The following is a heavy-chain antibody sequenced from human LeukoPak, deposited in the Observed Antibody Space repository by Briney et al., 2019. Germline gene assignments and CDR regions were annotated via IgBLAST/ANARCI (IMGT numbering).Heavy chain of an antibody. CDR3: ARAPSGDI. CDR1: GFTFTTCG. J-gene: IGHJ3*02. Sequence: GGSLRLSCIASGFTFTTCGMHWVRQAPGKGLEWMGVITYDGRIAYNGDSVKGRFIMSRDISRSTLSLQMTSLRSEDTAVYYCARAPSGDIWGQGTMVTVSS. CDR2: ITYDGRIA. D-gene: IGHD7-27*01. V-gene: IGHV3-30*03.